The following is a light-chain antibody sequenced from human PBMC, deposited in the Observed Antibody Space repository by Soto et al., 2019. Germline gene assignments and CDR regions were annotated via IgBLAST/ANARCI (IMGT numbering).Light chain of an antibody. CDR2: RNN. Sequence: QSALTQPPSASGTPGQTVTISCSGSRSNIGTNTVNWYQQLPGTAPKLLIYRNNQRPSGVPDRFSGSKSGTSASLAISGLQSEDEAEYHCVAWDDSLDGPWVFGGGTKLTVL. V-gene: IGLV1-44*01. CDR1: RSNIGTNT. CDR3: VAWDDSLDGPWV. J-gene: IGLJ3*02.